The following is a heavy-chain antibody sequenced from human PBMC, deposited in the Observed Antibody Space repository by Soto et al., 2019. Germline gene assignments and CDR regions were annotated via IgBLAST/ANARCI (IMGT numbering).Heavy chain of an antibody. J-gene: IGHJ1*01. CDR2: ISGSGGST. V-gene: IGHV3-43*02. Sequence: GGSLRLSCAASGFTFSSYAMSWVRQAPGKGLEWVSAISGSGGSTYYADSVKGRFTISRDNSKNSLYLQMNSLRTEDTALYYCAKDHCSGGSCYFGAEYFQHWGQGTLVTVSS. CDR1: GFTFSSYA. D-gene: IGHD2-15*01. CDR3: AKDHCSGGSCYFGAEYFQH.